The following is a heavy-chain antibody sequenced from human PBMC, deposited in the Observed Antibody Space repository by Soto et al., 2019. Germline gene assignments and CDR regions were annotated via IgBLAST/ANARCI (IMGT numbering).Heavy chain of an antibody. CDR1: GFTFSSYS. CDR3: ARDGGITMIVGKTHAFDI. CDR2: ISSSSSYI. V-gene: IGHV3-21*01. D-gene: IGHD3-22*01. Sequence: PGGSLRLSCGASGFTFSSYSRNWVRQAPGKGLEWVSSISSSSSYIYYADSVKGRFTISRDNAKNSLYLQMNSLRAEDTAVYYCARDGGITMIVGKTHAFDIWGQGTMVTVSS. J-gene: IGHJ3*02.